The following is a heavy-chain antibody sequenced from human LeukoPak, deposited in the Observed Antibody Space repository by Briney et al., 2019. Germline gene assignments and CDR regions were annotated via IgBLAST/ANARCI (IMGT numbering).Heavy chain of an antibody. CDR2: IDYSGST. Sequence: SETLSLTCTVSGDSITSNSFYWGWIRQPPGKGLEWIANIDYSGSTYYNPSLKSRVTISVDTSKNQFSLKLSSVTAADTAVFYCARHARTGEGGRGYFNYWGQGALVTVSS. J-gene: IGHJ4*02. CDR3: ARHARTGEGGRGYFNY. CDR1: GDSITSNSFY. V-gene: IGHV4-39*01. D-gene: IGHD7-27*01.